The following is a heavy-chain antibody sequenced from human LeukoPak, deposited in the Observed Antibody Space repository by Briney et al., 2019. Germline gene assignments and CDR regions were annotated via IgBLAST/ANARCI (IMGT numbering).Heavy chain of an antibody. CDR1: GFTFSSYD. V-gene: IGHV3-13*01. Sequence: GGSLRLSCAASGFTFSSYDMHWVRQATGKGLEWVSAIGTAGDTYYPGSVKGRFTISRENAKNSSYLQMNSLRAGDTAVYYCARALARGDYDYWGQGTLVTVSS. CDR3: ARALARGDYDY. D-gene: IGHD4-17*01. J-gene: IGHJ4*02. CDR2: IGTAGDT.